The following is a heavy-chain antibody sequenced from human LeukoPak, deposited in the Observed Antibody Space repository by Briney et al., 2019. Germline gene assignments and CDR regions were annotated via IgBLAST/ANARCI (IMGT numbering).Heavy chain of an antibody. CDR2: INPSGGST. D-gene: IGHD3-3*01. V-gene: IGHV1-46*01. J-gene: IGHJ4*02. Sequence: ASVKVSCKASGYTFTSYYMHWVRQAPGQGLEWMGIINPSGGSTSYAQKFQGRVTMTRDMSTSTVYMELSSLRSEDTAVYYCARDPRREWLLDYWGQGTLVTVSS. CDR1: GYTFTSYY. CDR3: ARDPRREWLLDY.